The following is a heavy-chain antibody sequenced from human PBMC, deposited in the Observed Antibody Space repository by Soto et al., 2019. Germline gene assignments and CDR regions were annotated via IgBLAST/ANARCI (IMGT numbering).Heavy chain of an antibody. D-gene: IGHD1-20*01. CDR1: GFTFSDHY. CDR2: IRNIANSYTT. Sequence: EVQLVESGRDLVQPGGSLRLSCAVSGFTFSDHYMDWVRQAPGKGLEWVGRIRNIANSYTTDYAASVKGRFTISRDDSKNSLYLPMNRLKTEDTAMFCCARRITGIPPADGGSWGQGTPVTVSS. J-gene: IGHJ5*02. V-gene: IGHV3-72*01. CDR3: ARRITGIPPADGGS.